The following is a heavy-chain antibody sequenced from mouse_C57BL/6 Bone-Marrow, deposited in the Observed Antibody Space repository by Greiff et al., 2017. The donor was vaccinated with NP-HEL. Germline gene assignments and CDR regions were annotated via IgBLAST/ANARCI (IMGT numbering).Heavy chain of an antibody. D-gene: IGHD1-1*01. Sequence: EVKLEESGPGLVKPSKSLSLTCSVTGYSITSGYYWNWIRQFPGNKLEWMGYISYDGSNNYNPSLKNRISITRDTSKNQFFLKLNSVTTEDTATYYCARNDYGSSYVGAWFAYWGQGTLVTVSA. V-gene: IGHV3-6*01. CDR1: GYSITSGYY. CDR2: ISYDGSN. J-gene: IGHJ3*01. CDR3: ARNDYGSSYVGAWFAY.